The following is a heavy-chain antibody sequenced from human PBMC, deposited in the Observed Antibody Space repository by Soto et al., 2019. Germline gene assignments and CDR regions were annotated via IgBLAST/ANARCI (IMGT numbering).Heavy chain of an antibody. J-gene: IGHJ3*02. V-gene: IGHV3-30*03. CDR2: ISSDGSNK. D-gene: IGHD3-3*02. Sequence: GGSLRLSCAASGFTFSIYDIHAVRQAPGKGLEWVAVISSDGSNKYYGDSVKGRFAISGDNSKNRLHLQMNSLRVEDTAIYYCAMIHSGSFGFDIWGRGTMVTVSS. CDR1: GFTFSIYD. CDR3: AMIHSGSFGFDI.